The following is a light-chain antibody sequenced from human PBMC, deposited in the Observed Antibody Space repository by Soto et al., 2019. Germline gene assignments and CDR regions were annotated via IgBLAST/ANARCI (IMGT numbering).Light chain of an antibody. V-gene: IGLV1-44*01. Sequence: QAVVTQPPSASGTPGQRVTISCSGSSSNIGSNTVNWYQQLPGTAPKLLIYSNNQRPSGVPDRFSGSKSGTSASLAISGLQSEDEADYYCAAWDDSLNGQVFGTGTKVTVL. CDR3: AAWDDSLNGQV. J-gene: IGLJ1*01. CDR1: SSNIGSNT. CDR2: SNN.